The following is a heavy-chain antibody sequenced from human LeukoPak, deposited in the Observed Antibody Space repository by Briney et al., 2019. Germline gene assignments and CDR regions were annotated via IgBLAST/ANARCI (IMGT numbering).Heavy chain of an antibody. V-gene: IGHV4-59*01. J-gene: IGHJ4*02. D-gene: IGHD6-19*01. CDR3: ARYGYSSGFYSFDY. Sequence: SETLSLTCTVSGGSISSYYWSWIRQPPGKGLEWIGYIYYSGSTNYNPSLESRVTISMDTSKNQFSLKLTPVTAADTAVYYCARYGYSSGFYSFDYWGQGTLVTVSS. CDR1: GGSISSYY. CDR2: IYYSGST.